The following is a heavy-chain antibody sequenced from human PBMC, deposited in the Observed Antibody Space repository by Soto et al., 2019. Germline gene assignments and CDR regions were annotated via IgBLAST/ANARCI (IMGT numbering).Heavy chain of an antibody. CDR1: GFSLNTSGLC. CDR2: IDWDDDK. CDR3: ARIRNTRGSGWYYFDY. Sequence: SGPTLVNPTQTLTLTCTFSGFSLNTSGLCVSWIRQPPGKALEWLARIDWDDDKYYSTSLKTRLTISKDTSKNQVVLTMTNMDPVDTATYYCARIRNTRGSGWYYFDYWGQGTLVTVSS. V-gene: IGHV2-70*11. D-gene: IGHD6-19*01. J-gene: IGHJ4*02.